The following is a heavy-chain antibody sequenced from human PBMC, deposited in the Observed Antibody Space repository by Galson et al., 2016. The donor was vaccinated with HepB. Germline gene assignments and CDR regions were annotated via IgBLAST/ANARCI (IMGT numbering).Heavy chain of an antibody. CDR3: ARDMGGLIAAAGTLDY. J-gene: IGHJ4*02. Sequence: SVQVSCKASGYTFTAYYMHWVRQAPGQDLEWMGWINPNSGGTNFAQKFQGRVTMTRDTSITTAYMELSRLRSDDTAIYYCARDMGGLIAAAGTLDYWGQGTLVTVSS. V-gene: IGHV1-2*02. CDR1: GYTFTAYY. CDR2: INPNSGGT. D-gene: IGHD6-13*01.